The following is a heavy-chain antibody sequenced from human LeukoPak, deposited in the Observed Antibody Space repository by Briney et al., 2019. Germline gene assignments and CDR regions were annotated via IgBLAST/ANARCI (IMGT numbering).Heavy chain of an antibody. CDR1: GYSISSGYY. V-gene: IGHV4-38-2*02. CDR2: IYHSGST. Sequence: PSDTLSLTCTVSGYSISSGYYWGWIRQPPGKGLEWIGSIYHSGSTYYNPSLKSRVTISVDTSKNQFSLKLSSVTAADTAVYYCARDSGTTGEVKFDPWGQGTLATVSS. J-gene: IGHJ5*02. CDR3: ARDSGTTGEVKFDP. D-gene: IGHD3-10*01.